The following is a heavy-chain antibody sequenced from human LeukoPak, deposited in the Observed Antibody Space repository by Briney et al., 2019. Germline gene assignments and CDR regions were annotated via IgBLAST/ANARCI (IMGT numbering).Heavy chain of an antibody. Sequence: SETLSLTCTVSGGSISSSSYYWGWIRQPPGKGLEWIGSIYYSGSTYYNPSLKSRVTISVDTSKNQFSLKLSSVTAADTAEYYCARIYFLSSGWPYYFDYWGQGTLVTVSS. CDR2: IYYSGST. J-gene: IGHJ4*02. CDR1: GGSISSSSYY. V-gene: IGHV4-39*01. D-gene: IGHD6-19*01. CDR3: ARIYFLSSGWPYYFDY.